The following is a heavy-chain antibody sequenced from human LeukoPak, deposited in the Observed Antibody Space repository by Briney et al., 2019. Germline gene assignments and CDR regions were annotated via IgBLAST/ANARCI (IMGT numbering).Heavy chain of an antibody. Sequence: SVKVSCKASRGTFSSYAISWVRQAPGKGLEWMGGIIPIFGTANYAQKFQGRVTITADESTSTPYMELSSLRSEDTAVYYCARDTLIGEGYYYGMDVWGQGTTVTVSS. D-gene: IGHD2-8*01. V-gene: IGHV1-69*13. CDR3: ARDTLIGEGYYYGMDV. CDR1: RGTFSSYA. J-gene: IGHJ6*02. CDR2: IIPIFGTA.